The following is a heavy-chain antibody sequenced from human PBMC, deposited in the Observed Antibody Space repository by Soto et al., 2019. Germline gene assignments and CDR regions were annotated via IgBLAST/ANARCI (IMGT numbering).Heavy chain of an antibody. CDR3: ARDASYYSLWSGYYPSRNGMDV. J-gene: IGHJ6*02. CDR2: IWYVGSKK. Sequence: QVQVVESGGGVVQPGRSLRLSCAASGFTFSSFGMHWVRQAPGKGLEWVSLIWYVGSKKSYGDSVKGRFTISRDNSRNTVYLQMNSLRADDTAVYYCARDASYYSLWSGYYPSRNGMDVWGQGTTVTVSS. D-gene: IGHD3-3*01. V-gene: IGHV3-33*01. CDR1: GFTFSSFG.